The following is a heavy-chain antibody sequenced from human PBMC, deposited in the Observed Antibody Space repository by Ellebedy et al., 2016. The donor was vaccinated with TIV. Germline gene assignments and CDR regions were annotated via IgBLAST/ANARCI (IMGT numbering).Heavy chain of an antibody. J-gene: IGHJ4*02. V-gene: IGHV1-2*02. Sequence: ASVKVSXXASGYTFTGYYMHWVRQAPGQGLEWMGWINPNSGGTNYAQKFQGRVTMTRDTSISTAYMELSRLRSDDTAVYYCARDLVDYGGNSGVNYFDYWGQGTLVTVSS. CDR3: ARDLVDYGGNSGVNYFDY. CDR1: GYTFTGYY. CDR2: INPNSGGT. D-gene: IGHD4-23*01.